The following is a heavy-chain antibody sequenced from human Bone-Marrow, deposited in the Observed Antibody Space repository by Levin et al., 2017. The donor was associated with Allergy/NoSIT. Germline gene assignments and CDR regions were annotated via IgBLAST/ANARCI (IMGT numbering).Heavy chain of an antibody. D-gene: IGHD3-3*01. CDR2: FDPEDGET. V-gene: IGHV1-24*01. CDR1: GYTLTELS. Sequence: GESLKISCKVSGYTLTELSMHWVRQAPGKGLEWMGGFDPEDGETIYAQKFQGRVTMTEDTSTDTAYMELSSLRSEDTAVYYCATDSFRGEGFWSGYLRTFDYWGQGTLVTVSS. CDR3: ATDSFRGEGFWSGYLRTFDY. J-gene: IGHJ4*02.